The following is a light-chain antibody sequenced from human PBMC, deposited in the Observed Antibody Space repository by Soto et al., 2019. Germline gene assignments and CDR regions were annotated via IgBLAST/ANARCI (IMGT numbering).Light chain of an antibody. CDR3: AAWDDSLNGPV. V-gene: IGLV1-44*01. J-gene: IGLJ2*01. CDR1: ISHIASNV. CDR2: SNN. Sequence: QSVLTQPPSASGTPGQRVTISCSGSISHIASNVVNWYQQLPGTAPKLLIYSNNQLPSGVPDRFSVSKSGTSASLAISGLQSEDEAAYYCAAWDDSLNGPVSCGGTTLTVL.